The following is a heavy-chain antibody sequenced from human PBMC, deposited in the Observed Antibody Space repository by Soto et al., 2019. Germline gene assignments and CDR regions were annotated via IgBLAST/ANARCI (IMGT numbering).Heavy chain of an antibody. CDR2: IYHSGST. D-gene: IGHD3-22*01. CDR1: GGSISSGGYS. CDR3: ARDRYYDSSGYWNWFDP. V-gene: IGHV4-30-2*01. J-gene: IGHJ5*02. Sequence: SETLSLTCAVSGGSISSGGYSWSWIRQPPGKGLEWIGYIYHSGSTYYNPSLKSRVTISVDRSKNQFSLKLSSVTAADTAVYYCARDRYYDSSGYWNWFDPWGQGTLVTV.